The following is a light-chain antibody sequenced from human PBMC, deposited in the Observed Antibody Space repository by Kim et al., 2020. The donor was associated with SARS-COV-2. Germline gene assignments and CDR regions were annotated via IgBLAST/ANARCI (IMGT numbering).Light chain of an antibody. CDR3: SSYGGCDSIA. V-gene: IGLV2-8*01. Sequence: QSALTQPPSASGSPGQSVTISCTGTSSDVGGYNSVSWYQQHPGKAPRLLIYEVSRLPSGVPDRFSGSKAGNTASLTVSGLQAEDDADYYCSSYGGCDSIAFGTGTKVTVL. CDR2: EVS. J-gene: IGLJ1*01. CDR1: SSDVGGYNS.